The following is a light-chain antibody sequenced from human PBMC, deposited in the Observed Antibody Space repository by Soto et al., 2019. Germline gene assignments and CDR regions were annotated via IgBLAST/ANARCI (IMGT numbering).Light chain of an antibody. J-gene: IGLJ2*01. CDR1: KLGDKY. Sequence: SYELTQPPSVSVSRGQTASITCSGDKLGDKYACWYQQKPGQSPVLVIYQDSKRPSGIPERFSGSNSGNTATLTISGTQAMDEADYYCQAWDSSTGVFGGGTNLTVL. CDR2: QDS. CDR3: QAWDSSTGV. V-gene: IGLV3-1*01.